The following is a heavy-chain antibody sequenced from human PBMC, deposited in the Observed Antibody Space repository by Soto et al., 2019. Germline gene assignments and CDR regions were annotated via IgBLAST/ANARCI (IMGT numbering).Heavy chain of an antibody. CDR2: IIPIFGTA. V-gene: IGHV1-69*06. CDR1: GGTFSSYA. J-gene: IGHJ6*04. CDR3: ARDRITIFGVVIPKGYYGMDV. Sequence: SVKFSCKASGGTFSSYAISWVRQAPGQGLEWMGGIIPIFGTANYAQKFQGRVTITADKSTSTAYMELSSLRSEDTAVYYCARDRITIFGVVIPKGYYGMDVWGKGTTVTVSS. D-gene: IGHD3-3*01.